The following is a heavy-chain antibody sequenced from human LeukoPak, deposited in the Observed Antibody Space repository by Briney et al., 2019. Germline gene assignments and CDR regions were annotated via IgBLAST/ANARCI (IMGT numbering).Heavy chain of an antibody. D-gene: IGHD5-24*01. CDR3: ARGMKDGYNFRPVDY. J-gene: IGHJ4*02. V-gene: IGHV4-34*01. Sequence: PSETLSLTCAVYGGSFSGYYWSWIRQPPGKGLEWIGEINHSGSTYYNPSLKSRVTMSVDTSKNQFSLKLNSVTAADTAVYCCARGMKDGYNFRPVDYWGQGTLVTVSS. CDR2: INHSGST. CDR1: GGSFSGYY.